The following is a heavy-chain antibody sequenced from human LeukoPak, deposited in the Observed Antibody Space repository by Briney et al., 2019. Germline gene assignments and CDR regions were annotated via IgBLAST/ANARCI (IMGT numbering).Heavy chain of an antibody. V-gene: IGHV4-59*01. J-gene: IGHJ1*01. CDR1: GGSISIYY. D-gene: IGHD3-22*01. CDR2: IYYSGST. CDR3: ARGNHYYDSSAYLAWESFQH. Sequence: PSETLSLTCTVSGGSISIYYWSWIRQPPGKGLEWIGYIYYSGSTNYNPSLKSRVPISVDTSKNQFSLKLSSVTAADTAVYYCARGNHYYDSSAYLAWESFQHWGQGTLVTVSS.